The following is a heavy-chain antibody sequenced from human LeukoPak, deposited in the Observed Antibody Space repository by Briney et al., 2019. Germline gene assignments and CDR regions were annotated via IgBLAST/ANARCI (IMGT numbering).Heavy chain of an antibody. CDR1: GYSISSGYY. CDR2: IYHSGST. CDR3: ARARDYGSGTWYFDY. D-gene: IGHD3-10*01. Sequence: PSETLSLTCAVSGYSISSGYYWGWIRQPPGKGLEWIGSIYHSGSTYYNPSLKSRVTISVDTSKNQFSLKLSSVTAADTAVYYCARARDYGSGTWYFDYWSQGTLVTVSS. V-gene: IGHV4-38-2*01. J-gene: IGHJ4*02.